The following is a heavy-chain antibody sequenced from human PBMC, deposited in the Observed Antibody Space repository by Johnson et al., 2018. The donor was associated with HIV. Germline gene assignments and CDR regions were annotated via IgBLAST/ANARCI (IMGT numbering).Heavy chain of an antibody. V-gene: IGHV3-66*01. CDR3: ARGLDAAGDAFDI. CDR2: IYAVGST. J-gene: IGHJ3*02. Sequence: VQLVESGGGLVQPGGSLRLSCAASGFTVGNNYMSWVRQAPGKGLEWVSVIYAVGSTYYSESVQGRITTSRDNATSSLSPQLNSLRAEDTAVYYCARGLDAAGDAFDIWGQGTMVTVSS. CDR1: GFTVGNNY. D-gene: IGHD3-9*01.